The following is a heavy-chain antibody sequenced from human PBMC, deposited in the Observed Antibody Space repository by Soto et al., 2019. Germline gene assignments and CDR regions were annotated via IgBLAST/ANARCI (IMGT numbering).Heavy chain of an antibody. V-gene: IGHV1-69*13. CDR3: ARENRDDNSGWYSSSDWFDP. Sequence: SVKVSCKASGDTSDSFSISWVRQAPGQGLEWMRGIIPMFGTGNYAQKFQGRLTITADESTGTSYMDLKSLRSEDTAVYFCARENRDDNSGWYSSSDWFDPWGQGTLVTVSS. CDR2: IIPMFGTG. D-gene: IGHD6-19*01. CDR1: GDTSDSFS. J-gene: IGHJ5*02.